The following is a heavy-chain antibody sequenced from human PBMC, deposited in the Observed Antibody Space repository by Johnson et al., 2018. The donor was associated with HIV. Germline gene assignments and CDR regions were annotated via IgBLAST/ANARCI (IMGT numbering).Heavy chain of an antibody. V-gene: IGHV3-23*04. D-gene: IGHD6-13*01. CDR2: ICGSSGCST. Sequence: VQLVESGGGLVQPGGSLRLSCAASGFTFSRYGMSWVRQAPGKGLEWVSTICGSSGCSTYYADSVKGRFTISRDNSKNTLYLQMNSLRAEDTAVYYFAKGPYSSSWYPPTDAFDIWGQGTMVTVSS. CDR3: AKGPYSSSWYPPTDAFDI. J-gene: IGHJ3*02. CDR1: GFTFSRYG.